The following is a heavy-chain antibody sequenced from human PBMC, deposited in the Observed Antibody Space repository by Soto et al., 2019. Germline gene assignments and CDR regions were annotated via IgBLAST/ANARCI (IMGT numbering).Heavy chain of an antibody. CDR2: IIPIFGTA. Sequence: SVKVSCKASGGTFSSYAISWVRQAPGQGLEWMGGIIPIFGTANYAQKFQGRVTITADKSTSTAYMELSSLRSEDTAVYYCARGPLRYCSGGSCYSALDYWGQGTLVTAPQ. D-gene: IGHD2-15*01. CDR1: GGTFSSYA. CDR3: ARGPLRYCSGGSCYSALDY. V-gene: IGHV1-69*06. J-gene: IGHJ4*02.